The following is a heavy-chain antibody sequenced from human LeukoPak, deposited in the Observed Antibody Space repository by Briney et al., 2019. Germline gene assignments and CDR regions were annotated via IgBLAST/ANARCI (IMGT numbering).Heavy chain of an antibody. J-gene: IGHJ4*02. Sequence: ASVKVSXKASGYTFTSYDINWVRQAPGQGLEWMGWMNPNSGNTGYAQKFQGRVTMTRNTSISTAYMELSSLRSEDTAMYHCATSYSSSASEIDYWGQGTLATVSS. V-gene: IGHV1-8*01. CDR2: MNPNSGNT. CDR3: ATSYSSSASEIDY. CDR1: GYTFTSYD. D-gene: IGHD6-6*01.